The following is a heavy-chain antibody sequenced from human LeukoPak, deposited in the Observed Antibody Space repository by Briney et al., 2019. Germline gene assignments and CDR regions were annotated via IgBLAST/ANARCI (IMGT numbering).Heavy chain of an antibody. V-gene: IGHV4-4*07. CDR1: GGFISNY. D-gene: IGHD4-23*01. Sequence: SETLSLTCTVSGGFISNYWSWIRQPAGEGLEWIGRIHTSGNTLYNPSLRSRVTMSVDTSQNRFSLMLTSATAADTAVYYCARGPPHGGTYFDSWDQGTLVTVSS. CDR3: ARGPPHGGTYFDS. CDR2: IHTSGNT. J-gene: IGHJ4*02.